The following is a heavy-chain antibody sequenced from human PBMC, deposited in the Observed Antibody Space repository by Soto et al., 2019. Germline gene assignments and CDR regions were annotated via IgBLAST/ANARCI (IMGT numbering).Heavy chain of an antibody. Sequence: EVQLVESGGGLVKPGGSLRLSCGASGFTFSSYTMAWVRRAPGKGLEWVSSISRSSIYIQYADSVKGRFTISRDNDKNSLSLHMDSLRVEDTAVYYCARDNVPIDYWGQGTLVTVSS. D-gene: IGHD3-10*02. CDR2: ISRSSIYI. V-gene: IGHV3-21*02. J-gene: IGHJ4*02. CDR1: GFTFSSYT. CDR3: ARDNVPIDY.